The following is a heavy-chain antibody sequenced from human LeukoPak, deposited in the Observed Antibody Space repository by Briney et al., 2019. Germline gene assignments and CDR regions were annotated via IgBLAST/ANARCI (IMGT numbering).Heavy chain of an antibody. CDR2: VHHSETT. CDR1: GGSFSGYY. J-gene: IGHJ6*02. Sequence: PSEILSLTCAVYGGSFSGYYWSWVRQPPGKGLEWIGEVHHSETTNYSPSLKSRVTISLDTSKNQVSLKLISVTAADTAVYYCARGRVGTVGYYGSGSLYYYGMDVWGQGTTVTVSS. D-gene: IGHD3-10*01. CDR3: ARGRVGTVGYYGSGSLYYYGMDV. V-gene: IGHV4-34*01.